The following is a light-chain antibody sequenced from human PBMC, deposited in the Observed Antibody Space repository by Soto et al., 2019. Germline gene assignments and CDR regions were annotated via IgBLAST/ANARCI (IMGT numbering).Light chain of an antibody. CDR2: AAS. V-gene: IGKV1-39*01. J-gene: IGKJ4*01. CDR3: QQSYSCPLT. CDR1: QSISSY. Sequence: DIQMTQSPSSLSASVGDRVTITCRASQSISSYLNWYQQKPGKAPKVLIYAASSLQSGVPSRFSGIGSGTDFTLSISSLQPEDFATYDCQQSYSCPLTFGGGTKVEIK.